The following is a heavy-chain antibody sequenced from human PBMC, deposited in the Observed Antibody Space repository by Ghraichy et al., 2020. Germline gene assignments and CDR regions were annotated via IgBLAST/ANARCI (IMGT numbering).Heavy chain of an antibody. D-gene: IGHD5-18*01. CDR1: GFTFSSYV. V-gene: IGHV3-23*01. CDR3: AKGYSYTTYYFDC. Sequence: GGSLRLSCAASGFTFSSYVMNWVRQAPGKGLEWVSAISSSGASTSYADSVKGRFTISRDNSKNTLYLQMSSLRVEDTAVYFCAKGYSYTTYYFDCWGQGTLVTVSS. J-gene: IGHJ4*02. CDR2: ISSSGAST.